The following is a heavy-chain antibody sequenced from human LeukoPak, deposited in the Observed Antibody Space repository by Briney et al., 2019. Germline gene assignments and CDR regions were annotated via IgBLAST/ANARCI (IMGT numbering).Heavy chain of an antibody. J-gene: IGHJ5*02. D-gene: IGHD6-19*01. CDR2: ISYDGSNK. CDR1: GFTFSSYG. Sequence: GGSLRLSCAASGFTFSSYGMHWVRQAPGKGLEWVAVISYDGSNKYYADSVKGRFTISRDNSENTLYLQMYSLRAEDTAVYYCAMTYSSGWYNLGPWGQGTLVTVSS. CDR3: AMTYSSGWYNLGP. V-gene: IGHV3-30*03.